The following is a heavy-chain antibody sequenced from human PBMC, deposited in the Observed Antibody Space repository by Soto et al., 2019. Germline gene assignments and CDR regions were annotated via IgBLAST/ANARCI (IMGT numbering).Heavy chain of an antibody. CDR2: ISSSSSYI. CDR1: GFTFSSYS. CDR3: ASLDYIAAAGIDY. Sequence: EVQLVESGGGLVKPGGSLRLSCAASGFTFSSYSMNWVRQAPGKGLEWVSSISSSSSYIYYADSVKGRFTISRDNAKNSLYLQMNSLRAEDTAVYYCASLDYIAAAGIDYWGQGTLVTVSS. V-gene: IGHV3-21*01. D-gene: IGHD6-13*01. J-gene: IGHJ4*02.